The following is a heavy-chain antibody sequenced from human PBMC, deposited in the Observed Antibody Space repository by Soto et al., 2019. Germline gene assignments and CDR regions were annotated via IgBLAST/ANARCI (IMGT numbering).Heavy chain of an antibody. CDR2: IIPINGIA. J-gene: IGHJ4*02. V-gene: IGHV1-69*02. D-gene: IGHD2-8*01. CDR1: GGTFSSYT. CDR3: ARVYSTSQLMALDY. Sequence: GASVKVSCKASGGTFSSYTISWVRQAPGQGLEWMGRIIPINGIANYAQKFQGRVTITRDTSASTAYMELSSLRSEDTAVYYCARVYSTSQLMALDYWGQGTLVTVSS.